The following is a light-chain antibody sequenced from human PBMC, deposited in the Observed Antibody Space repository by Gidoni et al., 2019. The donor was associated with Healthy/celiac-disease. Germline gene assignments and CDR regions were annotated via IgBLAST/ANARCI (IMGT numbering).Light chain of an antibody. CDR3: NSRDSSGNLLV. CDR1: SLRSYY. J-gene: IGLJ3*02. V-gene: IGLV3-19*01. Sequence: SSELTQDPAVSVALGHTVRITCQGDSLRSYYASWYQQKPGQAPVLVIYGKNNRPSGIPDRFSGSSSGNTASLTITGAQAEDEADYYCNSRDSSGNLLVFGGGTKLTVL. CDR2: GKN.